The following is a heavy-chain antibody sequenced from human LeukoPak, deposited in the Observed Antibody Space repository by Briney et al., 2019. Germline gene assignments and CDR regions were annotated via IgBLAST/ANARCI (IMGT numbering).Heavy chain of an antibody. CDR1: GGTFSSYA. CDR2: IIPIFGAA. CDR3: AIMGDFWSGHRHNRFDP. J-gene: IGHJ5*02. V-gene: IGHV1-69*13. Sequence: ASVKVSCKASGGTFSSYAISWVRQAPGQGLEWMGGIIPIFGAANYAQKFQGRVTITADESTSTAYMELSSLRSEDTAVYYCAIMGDFWSGHRHNRFDPWGQGTLVTVSS. D-gene: IGHD3-3*01.